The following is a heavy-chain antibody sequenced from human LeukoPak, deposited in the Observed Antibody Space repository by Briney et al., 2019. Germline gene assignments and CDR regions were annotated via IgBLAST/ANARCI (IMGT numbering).Heavy chain of an antibody. V-gene: IGHV3-30-3*01. J-gene: IGHJ4*02. CDR3: ARGATYAYYQDY. CDR1: GFTFSSYA. Sequence: GGSLRLSCAASGFTFSSYAMHWVRQAPGKGLEWVAVISYDGSNKYYADSVKGRFTISRDNAKNTLYLQMNSLRAEDTAVYYCARGATYAYYQDYWGQGTLVTVSS. D-gene: IGHD1-26*01. CDR2: ISYDGSNK.